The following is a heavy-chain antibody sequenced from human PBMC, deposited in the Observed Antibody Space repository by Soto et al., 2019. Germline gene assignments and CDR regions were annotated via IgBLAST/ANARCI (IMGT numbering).Heavy chain of an antibody. J-gene: IGHJ4*02. Sequence: GGSLRLSCAASGFTFSNYWMHWVRQAPGKGLVWVSRINSDGSSTSYADSVKGRFTISRDNAKNTLSLQVNSLRADDTAVYYCARGGVGKYCSSSSCYTWVFDYWGQGILVTVSS. CDR2: INSDGSST. CDR3: ARGGVGKYCSSSSCYTWVFDY. D-gene: IGHD2-2*02. CDR1: GFTFSNYW. V-gene: IGHV3-74*01.